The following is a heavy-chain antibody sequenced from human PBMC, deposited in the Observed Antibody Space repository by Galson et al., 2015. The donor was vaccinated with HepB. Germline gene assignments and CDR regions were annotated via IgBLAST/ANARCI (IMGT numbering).Heavy chain of an antibody. D-gene: IGHD1-1*01. V-gene: IGHV3-66*01. J-gene: IGHJ3*02. CDR3: ARVTTLAFDI. CDR2: MYSGGPT. CDR1: GFTVSTNY. Sequence: SLRLSCAASGFTVSTNYMSWVRQAPGKGLEWVSVMYSGGPTYYTDSVKGRFTISRDNSKNTLYLQMISLRAEDTAVYYCARVTTLAFDIWGQGTMVTVSS.